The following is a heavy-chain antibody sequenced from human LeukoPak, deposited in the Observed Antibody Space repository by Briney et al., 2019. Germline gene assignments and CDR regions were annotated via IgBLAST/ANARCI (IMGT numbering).Heavy chain of an antibody. J-gene: IGHJ3*02. CDR3: AREQAVAGTSGAFDI. V-gene: IGHV4-31*03. Sequence: PSQTLSLTCTVSGGSISSGGYSWSWIRQHPGKGLEWIGYIYYSGSTYYNPSLKSRVTISVDTSKNQFSLKLSSVTAADTAVYYCAREQAVAGTSGAFDIWGQGTMVTVSS. D-gene: IGHD6-19*01. CDR2: IYYSGST. CDR1: GGSISSGGYS.